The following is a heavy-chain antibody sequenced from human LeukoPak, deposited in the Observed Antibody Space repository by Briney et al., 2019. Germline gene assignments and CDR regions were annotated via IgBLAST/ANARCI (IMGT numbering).Heavy chain of an antibody. CDR2: IIPIFGTA. Sequence: ASVKVSCKASGGTFSSYAISWVRQAPGQGLEWMGGIIPIFGTANYAQKFQGRVTITADESTSTAYMELSSLRSEDTAVYYCASHYYDSRGYDYWGQGTLVTASS. CDR3: ASHYYDSRGYDY. V-gene: IGHV1-69*13. D-gene: IGHD3-22*01. CDR1: GGTFSSYA. J-gene: IGHJ4*02.